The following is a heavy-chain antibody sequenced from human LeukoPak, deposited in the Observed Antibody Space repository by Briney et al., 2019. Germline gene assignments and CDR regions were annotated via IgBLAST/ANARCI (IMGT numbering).Heavy chain of an antibody. CDR3: ARTPYYYDSSGLWPGLNIDY. CDR1: GGSISSYY. D-gene: IGHD3-22*01. Sequence: PSETLSLTCTVSGGSISSYYWSWIRQPPGKGLEWIGYIYYSGSTNYNPSLKSRVTISVDTSKNQFSLKLSSVTAADTAVYYCARTPYYYDSSGLWPGLNIDYWGQGTLVTVSS. CDR2: IYYSGST. J-gene: IGHJ4*02. V-gene: IGHV4-59*01.